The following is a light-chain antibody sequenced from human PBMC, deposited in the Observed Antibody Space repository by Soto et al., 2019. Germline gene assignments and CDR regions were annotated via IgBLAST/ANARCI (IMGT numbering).Light chain of an antibody. Sequence: EIVMTQSPATLSVSPGERATISCRASQSVDSKLAWYQQKPGQGPRLLIYGASSRATGIPARFSGSGSGTELTLTISSLQTEDFAVYYCQHYSTWLWTFGQGTKVETK. CDR1: QSVDSK. CDR3: QHYSTWLWT. J-gene: IGKJ1*01. CDR2: GAS. V-gene: IGKV3-15*01.